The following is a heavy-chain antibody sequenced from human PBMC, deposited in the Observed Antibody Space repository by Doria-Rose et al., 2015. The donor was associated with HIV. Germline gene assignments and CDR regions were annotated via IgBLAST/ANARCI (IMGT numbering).Heavy chain of an antibody. D-gene: IGHD1-26*01. Sequence: QVQLQESGPGLVKPSETLSLTCSVSGGSISHYYWSWIRQPPGKGLEYIGDIFDTGSTNYSPSIKSRVSISIDTSKNKFSQRLSSVTAADTAVYYCARVLSGTYDYWGQGTLVTVSS. CDR3: ARVLSGTYDY. CDR1: GGSISHYY. V-gene: IGHV4-59*01. J-gene: IGHJ4*02. CDR2: IFDTGST.